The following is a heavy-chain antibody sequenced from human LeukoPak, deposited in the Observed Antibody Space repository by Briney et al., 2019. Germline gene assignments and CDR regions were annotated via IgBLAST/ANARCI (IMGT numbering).Heavy chain of an antibody. D-gene: IGHD2-21*01. CDR2: ISGSGGST. J-gene: IGHJ4*02. CDR1: GLTFSSYG. V-gene: IGHV3-23*01. Sequence: GGSLRLSCAASGLTFSSYGMSWVRQAPGKGLEWVSAISGSGGSTYYADSVKGRFTISRDNSKNTLYLQMNSLRAEDTAVYYCAKDLTRSRLWTTKSTGFDYWGQGTLVTVSS. CDR3: AKDLTRSRLWTTKSTGFDY.